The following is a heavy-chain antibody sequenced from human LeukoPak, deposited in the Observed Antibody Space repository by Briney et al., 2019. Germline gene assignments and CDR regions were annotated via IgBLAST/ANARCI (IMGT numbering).Heavy chain of an antibody. CDR3: ARHVGFRENDAFDI. Sequence: PSETLSLTCAVYGGSFSGYFWSWIRQPPGKGLEWIGEINHRGSTNYNPSLRSRVTILVDTSKNQLSLELNSVTAADTAVYCCARHVGFRENDAFDIWGQGTMVTVSS. D-gene: IGHD3-3*01. CDR1: GGSFSGYF. CDR2: INHRGST. V-gene: IGHV4-34*01. J-gene: IGHJ3*02.